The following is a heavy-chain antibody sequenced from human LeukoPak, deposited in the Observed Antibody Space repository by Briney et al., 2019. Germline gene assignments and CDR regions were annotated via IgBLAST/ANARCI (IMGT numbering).Heavy chain of an antibody. CDR2: IYYSGST. V-gene: IGHV4-39*01. J-gene: IGHJ4*02. CDR1: GGSISSSSYS. CDR3: YSGYDRDEVDY. Sequence: SETLSLTCTVSGGSISSSSYSWGWIRQPPGKGLEWIGSIYYSGSTYYNPSLKSRVTISVDTSKNQFSLKLSSVTAADTAVYYGYSGYDRDEVDYWGQGTLVTVSS. D-gene: IGHD5-12*01.